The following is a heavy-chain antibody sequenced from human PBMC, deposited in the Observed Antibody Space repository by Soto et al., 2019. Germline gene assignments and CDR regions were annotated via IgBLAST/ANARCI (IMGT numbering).Heavy chain of an antibody. CDR1: GYTFTSHD. V-gene: IGHV1-8*01. CDR3: ARAYGAGSLDF. CDR2: VSPNSGNT. D-gene: IGHD3-10*01. Sequence: ASVKVSCKASGYTFTSHDIHWVRQATGQGLEWLGWVSPNSGNTGYAQRFQGRLTMTRDTSKITAYMEVSRLTSEDTTIYYCARAYGAGSLDFWGQGTLVTVSS. J-gene: IGHJ4*02.